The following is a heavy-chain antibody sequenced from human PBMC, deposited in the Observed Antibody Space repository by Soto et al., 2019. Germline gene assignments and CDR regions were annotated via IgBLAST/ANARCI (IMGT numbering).Heavy chain of an antibody. J-gene: IGHJ5*02. D-gene: IGHD6-13*01. CDR2: IYYSGST. Sequence: QVQLQESGPGLVKPSQTLSLTCTVSGGSISSGGYYWSWIRQHPGKGLEWIGYIYYSGSTYYNPSLKSRVTISVDRSKNQFSLKLSSVTAADTAVYYCARWDSSSHGLWFDPWGQGTLVTVSS. V-gene: IGHV4-31*03. CDR3: ARWDSSSHGLWFDP. CDR1: GGSISSGGYY.